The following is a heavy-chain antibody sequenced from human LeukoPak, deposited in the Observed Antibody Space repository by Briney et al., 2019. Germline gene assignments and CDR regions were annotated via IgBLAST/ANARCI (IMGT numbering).Heavy chain of an antibody. D-gene: IGHD3-22*01. J-gene: IGHJ3*02. CDR1: GFSFSSYA. CDR3: ARDLLGDSSGYSTDAFDI. CDR2: ISFDGSNK. V-gene: IGHV3-30-3*01. Sequence: GRSLRLSCAASGFSFSSYAMHWVRQAPGKGLEWVAVISFDGSNKFYADSVKGRFTISRDNAKNSLYLQMNSLRAEDTAVYYCARDLLGDSSGYSTDAFDIWGQGTMVTVSS.